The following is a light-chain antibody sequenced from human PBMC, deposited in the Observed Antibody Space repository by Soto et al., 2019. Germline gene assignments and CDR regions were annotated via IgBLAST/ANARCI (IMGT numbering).Light chain of an antibody. CDR2: TNN. CDR3: AAWDDSLIALYV. Sequence: QSVLTQPPSASGTPGQRVTISCSGSSSNVGSNPVNWYQQLPGTAPKLLIYTNNQRPSGVPDRFSGSKSGTSAFLAISGLQSEDEADYYCAAWDDSLIALYVFGTGTKLTVL. V-gene: IGLV1-44*01. J-gene: IGLJ1*01. CDR1: SSNVGSNP.